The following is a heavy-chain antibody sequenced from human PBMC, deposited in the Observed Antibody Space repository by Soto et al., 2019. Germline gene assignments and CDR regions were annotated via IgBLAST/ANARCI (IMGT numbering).Heavy chain of an antibody. Sequence: GESLKISCKGSGYSFTSYWIGWVRQMPGKGLEWMGIIYPGDSDTKYSPSFQGQVTISADKSISTAYLQWSSLKASDTAMYYCARRNYFGSGTSYSHFDYWGQGTLVTVSS. CDR2: IYPGDSDT. CDR1: GYSFTSYW. D-gene: IGHD3-10*01. J-gene: IGHJ4*02. V-gene: IGHV5-51*01. CDR3: ARRNYFGSGTSYSHFDY.